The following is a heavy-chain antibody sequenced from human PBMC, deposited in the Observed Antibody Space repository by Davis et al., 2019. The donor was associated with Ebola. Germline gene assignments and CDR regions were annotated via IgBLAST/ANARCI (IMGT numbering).Heavy chain of an antibody. CDR1: LYTFTSYG. V-gene: IGHV1-18*01. J-gene: IGHJ4*02. CDR2: NSAYNGNT. Sequence: SVTVSRQASLYTFTSYGLSCVRQAPGQRLEWMGWNSAYNGNTNYAQKLQGRVTMTTDTSTSTAYMELRSLRSDDTAVYYCAREEDSGYDYSFDYWGQGTLVTVSS. D-gene: IGHD5-12*01. CDR3: AREEDSGYDYSFDY.